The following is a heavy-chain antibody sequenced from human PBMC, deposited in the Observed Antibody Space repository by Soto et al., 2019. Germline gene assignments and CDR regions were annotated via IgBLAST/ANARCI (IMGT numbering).Heavy chain of an antibody. J-gene: IGHJ6*02. CDR3: ARDAVTKRAFYYYGMDV. V-gene: IGHV4-31*03. D-gene: IGHD4-4*01. Sequence: QVQLQESGPGLVKPSQTLSLTCTVSGGSIRNSGYYWSWIRQHPGKGLEWIGYISYSGSTDYAPSLNSRVTMSVDTSKNQFSLKLSSVTAADTAVYYCARDAVTKRAFYYYGMDVWGRGTTVTVSS. CDR2: ISYSGST. CDR1: GGSIRNSGYY.